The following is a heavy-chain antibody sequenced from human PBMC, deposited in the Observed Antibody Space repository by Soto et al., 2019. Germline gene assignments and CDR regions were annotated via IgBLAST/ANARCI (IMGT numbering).Heavy chain of an antibody. D-gene: IGHD1-1*01. Sequence: SSETLSLTFTVSGASISGCYWSWIRKSAGKGLEWIGRIYSTGTTDYNPSLKSLVMMSVDTSKKQFSLKLRSVTAAETAVYYCVRDGTKTLRDWFHXWGQGISFTVSX. CDR2: IYSTGTT. V-gene: IGHV4-4*07. J-gene: IGHJ5*02. CDR3: VRDGTKTLRDWFHX. CDR1: GASISGCY.